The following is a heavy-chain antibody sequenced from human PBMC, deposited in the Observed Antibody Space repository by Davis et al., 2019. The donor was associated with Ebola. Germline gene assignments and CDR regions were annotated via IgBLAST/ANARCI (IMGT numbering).Heavy chain of an antibody. V-gene: IGHV3-23*01. CDR3: APSAYYYRSFDY. D-gene: IGHD2/OR15-2a*01. Sequence: PGGSLRLSCAASGFTFSSYAMSWVRQAPGKGLEWVSAISGSGGSTYYADSVKGRFAISRDNAENSLFLQMNSLRAEDTAVYYCAPSAYYYRSFDYWGQGTMVTVSS. CDR2: ISGSGGST. CDR1: GFTFSSYA. J-gene: IGHJ4*02.